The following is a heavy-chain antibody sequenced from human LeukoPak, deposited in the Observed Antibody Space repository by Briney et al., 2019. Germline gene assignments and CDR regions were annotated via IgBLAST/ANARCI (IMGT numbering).Heavy chain of an antibody. V-gene: IGHV1-69*04. Sequence: ASVKVSCKASGGTFSSYGYAMRWVRQAPGEGLEWMGSIIPTVDISSYAQKFQGRVTISADKSTSTAYMELGSLRSEDSAMYYCASFSSSWYSAYWGQGTLVTVSS. CDR3: ASFSSSWYSAY. J-gene: IGHJ4*02. CDR1: GGTFSSYGYA. D-gene: IGHD6-13*01. CDR2: IIPTVDIS.